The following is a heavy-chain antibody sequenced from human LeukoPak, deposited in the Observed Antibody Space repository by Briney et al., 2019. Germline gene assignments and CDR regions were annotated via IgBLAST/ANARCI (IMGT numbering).Heavy chain of an antibody. V-gene: IGHV4-34*01. CDR2: INHSGST. CDR3: ASVQNYYGSGSYFRFGNWFDR. CDR1: GGSFSGYY. Sequence: SETLSLTCAVYGGSFSGYYWRWIRQPPGKGLEWIGEINHSGSTNYNPSLKSRVTISVDTSKNQFSLKLSSVTAADTAVYYCASVQNYYGSGSYFRFGNWFDRWGQGTLVTVSS. D-gene: IGHD3-10*01. J-gene: IGHJ5*02.